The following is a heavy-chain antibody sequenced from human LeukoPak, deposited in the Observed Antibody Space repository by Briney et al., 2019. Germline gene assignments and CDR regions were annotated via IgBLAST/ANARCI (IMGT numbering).Heavy chain of an antibody. D-gene: IGHD4-23*01. Sequence: GGSLRLSCAASGFIFDNFGMTWVRQAPGKGLEWVSGINWSGDSTGYADSVKGRFTFSRDNTKNSLYLQMNSLRAEDTALYYCARGRDLSTVVPYYFDYWGQGTLVSVSS. CDR1: GFIFDNFG. V-gene: IGHV3-20*04. J-gene: IGHJ4*02. CDR3: ARGRDLSTVVPYYFDY. CDR2: INWSGDST.